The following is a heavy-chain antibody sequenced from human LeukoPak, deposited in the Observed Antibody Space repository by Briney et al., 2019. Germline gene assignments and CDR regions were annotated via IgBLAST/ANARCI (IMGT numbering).Heavy chain of an antibody. Sequence: GGSLRLSCAASGFTFSSCGMTWVRQAPGKGLEWVSTISVSGVNTYYADSVKGRFTISRDNSKNTLYLRMSSLRAEDTAVYYCAKHLRFLEWSHYYYGMDVWGQGTTVTVSS. CDR2: ISVSGVNT. CDR1: GFTFSSCG. D-gene: IGHD3-3*01. V-gene: IGHV3-23*01. CDR3: AKHLRFLEWSHYYYGMDV. J-gene: IGHJ6*02.